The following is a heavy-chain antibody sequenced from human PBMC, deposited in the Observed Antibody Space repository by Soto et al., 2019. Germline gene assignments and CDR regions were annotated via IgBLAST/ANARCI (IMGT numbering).Heavy chain of an antibody. CDR2: INHSGST. D-gene: IGHD1-1*01. Sequence: PSETLSLTCAVYGGSFSGYYWSWIRQPPGKGLEWIGEINHSGSTNYNPSLKSRVTISVDTSKNQFSLKLSSVTAADTAVYYCARARPYWNFDYWGQGTLVTVSS. CDR3: ARARPYWNFDY. J-gene: IGHJ4*02. CDR1: GGSFSGYY. V-gene: IGHV4-34*01.